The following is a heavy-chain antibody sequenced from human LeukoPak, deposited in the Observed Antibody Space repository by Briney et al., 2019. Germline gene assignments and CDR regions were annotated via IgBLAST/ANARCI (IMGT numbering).Heavy chain of an antibody. D-gene: IGHD6-13*01. J-gene: IGHJ4*02. CDR1: GGSISRDY. CDR2: IYYTGGT. Sequence: SQTLSLTCTVSGGSISRDYWSWIRQPPGKGLEWIGYIYYTGGTNYNPSLKSRVTISVDTSKNQFSLKLSSVTAADTAVYYCARDRPGGSSLDYWGQGTLVTVSS. V-gene: IGHV4-59*01. CDR3: ARDRPGGSSLDY.